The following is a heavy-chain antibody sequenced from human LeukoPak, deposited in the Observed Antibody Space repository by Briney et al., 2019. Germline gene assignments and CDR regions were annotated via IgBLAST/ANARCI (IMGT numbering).Heavy chain of an antibody. CDR2: ISPDDSDI. J-gene: IGHJ4*02. V-gene: IGHV5-51*01. CDR1: GFSFSDYW. D-gene: IGHD1-26*01. CDR3: ASRPSPYSGAPDY. Sequence: GESLKISCKGSGFSFSDYWIGWVRQLPGKGLEWMGSISPDDSDIKYSPSFRGLVTISIDESISTAYIQWSGLEASDTAMYYCASRPSPYSGAPDYWGQGTLVTVSS.